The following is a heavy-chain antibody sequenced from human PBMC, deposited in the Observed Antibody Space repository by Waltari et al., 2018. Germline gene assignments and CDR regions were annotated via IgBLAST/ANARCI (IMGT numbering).Heavy chain of an antibody. J-gene: IGHJ4*02. CDR1: GYTFSRHA. V-gene: IGHV1-18*01. Sequence: QVQLVQSGAEVKKPGASVQVSCKASGYTFSRHAISWVRQAPGQGLEWMGWIRVYNGNTNYAQKFQDRVTMTTDTSTSTAYMELRSLRSDDTAVYYCARTSLLAVDGLNHYWGQGTLVTVS. D-gene: IGHD3-3*02. CDR3: ARTSLLAVDGLNHY. CDR2: IRVYNGNT.